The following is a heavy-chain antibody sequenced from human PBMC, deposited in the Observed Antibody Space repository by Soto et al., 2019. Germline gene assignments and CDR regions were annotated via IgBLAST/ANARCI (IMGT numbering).Heavy chain of an antibody. CDR3: VREERIAAPQLDY. CDR1: GGSITSSDYH. D-gene: IGHD6-6*01. Sequence: SETLSLTCTVSGGSITSSDYHWSWTRQSPAKGLEWLGYIHNSGTSFYNPSLRGRVTVTLDTSRSQFSLTLASVTAADTAVYYCVREERIAAPQLDYWGQGIPVTVSS. J-gene: IGHJ4*02. V-gene: IGHV4-30-4*01. CDR2: IHNSGTS.